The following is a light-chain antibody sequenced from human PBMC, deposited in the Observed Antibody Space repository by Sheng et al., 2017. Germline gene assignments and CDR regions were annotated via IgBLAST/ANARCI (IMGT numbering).Light chain of an antibody. Sequence: DIQMTQSPSTLSASVGDRVTITCRASQSISSWLAWYQQKPGKVPNLLIYKASNLESGVPSRFSGSGSGTEFTLTISSLQADDFATYYCQHHSDSFPVTFGQGTKVEIK. CDR3: QHHSDSFPVT. CDR1: QSISSW. V-gene: IGKV1-5*03. J-gene: IGKJ1*01. CDR2: KAS.